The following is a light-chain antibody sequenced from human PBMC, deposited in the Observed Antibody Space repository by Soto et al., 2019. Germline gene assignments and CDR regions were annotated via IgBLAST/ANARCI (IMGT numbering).Light chain of an antibody. CDR2: SNN. CDR3: AAWADSLKGPV. J-gene: IGLJ2*01. Sequence: QSVLTQPPSASGTPGQTVTISCSGSSSDIARNTVNWYQQLPGTAPKLLIYSNNQRPSGVSDRFSGSNSGASASLAISGLQSEDEADYYCAAWADSLKGPVFGGGTKLTVL. CDR1: SSDIARNT. V-gene: IGLV1-44*01.